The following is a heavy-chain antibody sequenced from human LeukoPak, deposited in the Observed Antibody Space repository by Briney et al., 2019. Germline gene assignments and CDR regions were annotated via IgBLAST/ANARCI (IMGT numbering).Heavy chain of an antibody. CDR1: GGSISSSSYY. CDR2: IYYSGST. Sequence: SETLSLTCTVSGGSISSSSYYWGWIRQPPGKGLEWIGSIYYSGSTYYNPSLKSRVTISVDTSKNQFSLKLSSVTVADTAVYYCASPVYDSSGSWGQGTLVTVSS. CDR3: ASPVYDSSGS. V-gene: IGHV4-39*01. D-gene: IGHD3-22*01. J-gene: IGHJ4*02.